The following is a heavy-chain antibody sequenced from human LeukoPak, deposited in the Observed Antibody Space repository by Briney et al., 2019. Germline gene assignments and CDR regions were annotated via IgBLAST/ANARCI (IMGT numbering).Heavy chain of an antibody. CDR1: GGSISSYY. J-gene: IGHJ4*02. V-gene: IGHV4-59*12. D-gene: IGHD6-13*01. Sequence: SETLSLTCTVSGGSISSYYWSWIRQPPGKGLEWIGYIYYSGSTNYNPPLKSRVTISVDRSKNQFSLKLSSVTAADTAVYYCARDSSSWQFDYWGQGTLVTVSS. CDR3: ARDSSSWQFDY. CDR2: IYYSGST.